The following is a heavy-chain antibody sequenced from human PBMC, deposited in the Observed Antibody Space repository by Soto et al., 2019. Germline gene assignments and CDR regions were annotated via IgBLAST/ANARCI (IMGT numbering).Heavy chain of an antibody. CDR1: GFTFSSYA. D-gene: IGHD3-22*01. CDR3: AKSINGYGVVVITTGDAFDI. CDR2: ISGSGGST. J-gene: IGHJ3*02. V-gene: IGHV3-23*01. Sequence: GGSLRLSCAASGFTFSSYAMSWVRQAPGKGLEWVSAISGSGGSTYYADSVKGRFTISRDNSKNTLYLQMNSLRAEDTAVYYCAKSINGYGVVVITTGDAFDIWGQGTMVTVSS.